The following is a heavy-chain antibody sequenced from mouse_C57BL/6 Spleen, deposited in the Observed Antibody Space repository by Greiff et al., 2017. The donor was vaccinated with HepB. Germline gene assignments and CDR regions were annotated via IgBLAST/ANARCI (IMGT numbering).Heavy chain of an antibody. V-gene: IGHV1-72*01. Sequence: QVQLQQSGAELVKPGASVKLSCKASGYTFTSYWMHWVKQRPGRGLEWIGRIDPNSGGTKYNEKFKSKATLTVDKPSSTAYMPLSSLTSEDSAVYYCAGQLRYYAMDYWGQGTSVTVSS. CDR3: AGQLRYYAMDY. CDR1: GYTFTSYW. D-gene: IGHD4-1*02. CDR2: IDPNSGGT. J-gene: IGHJ4*01.